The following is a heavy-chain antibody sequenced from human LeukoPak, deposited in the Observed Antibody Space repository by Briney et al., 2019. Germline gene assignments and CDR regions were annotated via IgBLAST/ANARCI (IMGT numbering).Heavy chain of an antibody. J-gene: IGHJ5*02. V-gene: IGHV7-4-1*02. CDR1: GYTFTGYY. D-gene: IGHD3-10*01. CDR2: INTNTGNP. CDR3: ARDLRANYGSGSRTNWFDP. Sequence: ASVKVSCKASGYTFTGYYMHWVRQAPGQGLEWMGWINTNTGNPTYAQGFTGRFVFSLDTSVSTAYLQISSLKAEDTAVYYCARDLRANYGSGSRTNWFDPWGQGTLVTVSS.